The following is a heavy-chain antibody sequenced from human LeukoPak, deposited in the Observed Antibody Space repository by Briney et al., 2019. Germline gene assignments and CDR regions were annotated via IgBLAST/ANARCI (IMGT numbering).Heavy chain of an antibody. J-gene: IGHJ4*02. CDR3: AKGRRDARFGTGGY. Sequence: RGSLRLSCAASGFTFSSYAMSWVRQAPGKGLEWVSAISGSGGSTYYADSVKGRFTISRDDSKNTLYLQMNSLRAEDTAVYYCAKGRRDARFGTGGYWGQGTVVTVSS. D-gene: IGHD3-10*01. CDR2: ISGSGGST. CDR1: GFTFSSYA. V-gene: IGHV3-23*01.